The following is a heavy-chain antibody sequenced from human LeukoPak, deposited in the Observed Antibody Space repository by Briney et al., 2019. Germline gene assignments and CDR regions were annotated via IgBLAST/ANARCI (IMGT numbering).Heavy chain of an antibody. Sequence: SETLSLTCAVSGGSISSSGYSWSWIRQPPGKGLEWIGYIYYSGSTYYNPSLKSRVTISVDRSKNQFSLKLNSVTAADTAVHYCARNQRNWFDPWGQGTLVTVSS. V-gene: IGHV4-30-4*07. CDR1: GGSISSSGYS. J-gene: IGHJ5*02. CDR2: IYYSGST. CDR3: ARNQRNWFDP.